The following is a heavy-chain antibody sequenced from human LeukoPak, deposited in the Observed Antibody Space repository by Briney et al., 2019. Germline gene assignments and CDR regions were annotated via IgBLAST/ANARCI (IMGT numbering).Heavy chain of an antibody. J-gene: IGHJ3*02. Sequence: PSETLSLNCSVSGGSISSYYWSWIRQPTGKGLEWIGYIYYSGSTNYNPSLKSRVTISLDTSKNQFSLKLTSVTAADTAVYYCATFRPYDSSGPTPFDIWGQGTMVTVSS. CDR1: GGSISSYY. V-gene: IGHV4-59*01. CDR2: IYYSGST. CDR3: ATFRPYDSSGPTPFDI. D-gene: IGHD3-22*01.